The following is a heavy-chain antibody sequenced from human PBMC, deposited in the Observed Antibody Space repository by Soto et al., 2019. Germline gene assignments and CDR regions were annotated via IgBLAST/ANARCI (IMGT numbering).Heavy chain of an antibody. J-gene: IGHJ5*02. D-gene: IGHD2-2*02. V-gene: IGHV4-59*08. CDR2: VYHSGST. Sequence: SETLSLTCTVSGDSTSYYYWRWIRVAPGKGLEWIGSVYHSGSTNYNPSLKGRVTILRDSSKAQFSLKLNSATAADTAVYYCAIGYMDWFDPWGQGTLVTVSS. CDR1: GDSTSYYY. CDR3: AIGYMDWFDP.